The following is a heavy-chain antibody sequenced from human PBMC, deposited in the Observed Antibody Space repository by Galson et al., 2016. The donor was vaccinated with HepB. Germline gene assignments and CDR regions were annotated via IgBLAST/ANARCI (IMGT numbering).Heavy chain of an antibody. CDR1: SSTFGDYA. V-gene: IGHV3-49*03. CDR2: TRNRAYGGST. CDR3: TRQRDFGDYTFDY. J-gene: IGHJ4*02. Sequence: CAASSSTFGDYAMSWFRQAPGKGLEWVGFTRNRAYGGSTEYAASVKGRFTISRDDSQRIAYLQMNSLKTEDTAVYYCTRQRDFGDYTFDYWGQGTLVTVSS. D-gene: IGHD4-17*01.